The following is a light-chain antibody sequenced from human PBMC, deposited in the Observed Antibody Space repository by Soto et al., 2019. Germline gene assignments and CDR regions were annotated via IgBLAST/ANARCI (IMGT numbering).Light chain of an antibody. CDR1: QSVSSTH. V-gene: IGKV3-20*01. CDR2: GAS. J-gene: IGKJ2*01. CDR3: QQYGTSPYT. Sequence: EIVLTQSPGTLSLSPGERATLSCRASQSVSSTHLAWYQQKSGQAPRLLIYGASSRATGIPDRFSGSGSETDFTLTISRLEPEDFAVYYCQQYGTSPYTFGQGTKVEIK.